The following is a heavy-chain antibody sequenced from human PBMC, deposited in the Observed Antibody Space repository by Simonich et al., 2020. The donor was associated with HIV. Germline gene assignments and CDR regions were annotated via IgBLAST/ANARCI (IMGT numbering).Heavy chain of an antibody. Sequence: QLQLQESGPGLVKPSETLSLTCTVSGGSISSSSYYWGWIRQPPGKGLEWIGSIYHSGRPYYNPPLKSHVTISVDTSKNQFSLKLSSVTAADTAVYYCARVLGIAAAIDSFQHWGQGTLVTVSS. CDR2: IYHSGRP. CDR3: ARVLGIAAAIDSFQH. D-gene: IGHD6-13*01. CDR1: GGSISSSSYY. V-gene: IGHV4-39*07. J-gene: IGHJ1*01.